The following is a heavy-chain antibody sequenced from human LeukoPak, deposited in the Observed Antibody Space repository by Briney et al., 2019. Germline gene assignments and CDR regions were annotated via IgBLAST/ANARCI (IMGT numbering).Heavy chain of an antibody. CDR2: INPNSGGT. V-gene: IGHV1-2*02. Sequence: ASVKVSCKASGYPFTGYYMHWVRQAPGQGLEWMGWINPNSGGTNYAQKFQGRVTMTRDTSISTAYMELSRLRSDDTAVYYCARDSEYDILTGRVVPSGMDVWGQGTTVTVSS. D-gene: IGHD3-9*01. CDR3: ARDSEYDILTGRVVPSGMDV. J-gene: IGHJ6*02. CDR1: GYPFTGYY.